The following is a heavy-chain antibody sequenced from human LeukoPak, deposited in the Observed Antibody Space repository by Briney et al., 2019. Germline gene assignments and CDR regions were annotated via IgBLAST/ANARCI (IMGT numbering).Heavy chain of an antibody. Sequence: ASVKVSCKASGGTFSSYAISWVRQAPGQGLEWMGWINPNSGVTNYVQRFQGRVTMTRDTSTSTAYMELSSLRSDDTAVYYCARVRRFDILTGFYQGHYFDYRGQGTLVTASS. D-gene: IGHD3-9*01. V-gene: IGHV1-2*02. J-gene: IGHJ4*02. CDR3: ARVRRFDILTGFYQGHYFDY. CDR2: INPNSGVT. CDR1: GGTFSSYA.